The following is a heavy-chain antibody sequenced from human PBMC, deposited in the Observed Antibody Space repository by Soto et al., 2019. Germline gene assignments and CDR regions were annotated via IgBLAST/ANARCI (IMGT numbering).Heavy chain of an antibody. CDR1: GFTFSSYW. V-gene: IGHV3-74*01. J-gene: IGHJ4*01. CDR3: ARDENDYVWESYRYLTF. Sequence: GGSLRLSCAASGFTFSSYWMHWVRQAPGKGLVWVSRINSDGSSTSYADSVKGRFTIYRDNDKNKLYLQRNSLKDEDTAVYYCARDENDYVWESYRYLTFWGQGTPVTVSS. CDR2: INSDGSST. D-gene: IGHD3-16*02.